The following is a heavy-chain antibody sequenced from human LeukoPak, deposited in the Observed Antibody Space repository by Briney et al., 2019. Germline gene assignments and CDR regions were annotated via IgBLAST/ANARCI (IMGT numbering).Heavy chain of an antibody. Sequence: SETLSLTCTVSGDSISRGDYYWTWIRQHPGKGLEWIGCIYYSGSTYYNLSLKSRVIISADTSKNHFSLKLSSVTAADTAVYYCARVREATIAPFFDYWGPGILVTVSS. CDR2: IYYSGST. D-gene: IGHD6-13*01. V-gene: IGHV4-31*03. J-gene: IGHJ4*02. CDR1: GDSISRGDYY. CDR3: ARVREATIAPFFDY.